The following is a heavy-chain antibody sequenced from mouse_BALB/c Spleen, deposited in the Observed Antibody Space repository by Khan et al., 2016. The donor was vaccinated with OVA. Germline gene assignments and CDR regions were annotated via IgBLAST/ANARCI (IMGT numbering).Heavy chain of an antibody. CDR1: GYTFTDYE. D-gene: IGHD2-3*01. Sequence: QVRLQQSGAELVRPGASVTLSCKASGYTFTDYEMHWVKQTPVHGLEWIGAIDPETGGTAYNQKFKGKATLTADKSSSTAYMELRSLTSEDSAVYYCTRSDGYYGYLDVWGAGTTVTVSS. V-gene: IGHV1-15*01. J-gene: IGHJ1*01. CDR3: TRSDGYYGYLDV. CDR2: IDPETGGT.